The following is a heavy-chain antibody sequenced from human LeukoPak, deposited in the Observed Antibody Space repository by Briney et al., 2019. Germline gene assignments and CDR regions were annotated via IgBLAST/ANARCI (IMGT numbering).Heavy chain of an antibody. Sequence: PGGSLRLSCAASGFTFDDYAMHWVRHAPGKGLEWVSGISWNSGSIGYADSVKGRFTISRDNAKNSLYLQMNSLRAEDTALYYCAKGAAGTDIYYFDYWGQGTLVTVSS. CDR2: ISWNSGSI. CDR3: AKGAAGTDIYYFDY. J-gene: IGHJ4*02. D-gene: IGHD6-13*01. CDR1: GFTFDDYA. V-gene: IGHV3-9*01.